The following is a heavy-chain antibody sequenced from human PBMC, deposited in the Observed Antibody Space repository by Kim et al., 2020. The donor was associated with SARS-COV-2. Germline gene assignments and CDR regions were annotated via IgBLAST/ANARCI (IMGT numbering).Heavy chain of an antibody. CDR3: ASSYTGTYYPALDI. D-gene: IGHD1-26*01. J-gene: IGHJ3*02. V-gene: IGHV4-34*01. Sequence: PSLKSRVTISVDPSKYQFSLKLNSVTAADTAMYYCASSYTGTYYPALDIWGQGTLVTVSS.